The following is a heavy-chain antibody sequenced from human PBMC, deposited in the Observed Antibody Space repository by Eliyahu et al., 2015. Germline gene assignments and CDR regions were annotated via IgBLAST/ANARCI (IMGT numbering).Heavy chain of an antibody. CDR3: ARDYYDSSGQPDY. Sequence: QVQLVESGGGVVQPGRSLRLXCAASGFTFSSYGMHWVRQAPDQGLGWVAVIWYDGSNKYYADSVKGRFTISRDNSKNTLYLQMNSLRAEDTAVYYCARDYYDSSGQPDYWGQGTLVTVSS. D-gene: IGHD3-22*01. V-gene: IGHV3-33*01. J-gene: IGHJ4*02. CDR1: GFTFSSYG. CDR2: IWYDGSNK.